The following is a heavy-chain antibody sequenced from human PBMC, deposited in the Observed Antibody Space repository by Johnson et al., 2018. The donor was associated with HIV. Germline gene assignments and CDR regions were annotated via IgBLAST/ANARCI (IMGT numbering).Heavy chain of an antibody. V-gene: IGHV3-23*04. Sequence: VQLVESGGGLVQPEGSLRLSCAASGFTFSNYDIHWVRQATGKGLEWVSAISGSGGSTYYADSVKGRFTISRDNSKNTLYLQMNRLRAEDTAVYYCAREWLYGFDIWGQGTMVTVSS. J-gene: IGHJ3*02. D-gene: IGHD5-24*01. CDR3: AREWLYGFDI. CDR2: ISGSGGST. CDR1: GFTFSNYD.